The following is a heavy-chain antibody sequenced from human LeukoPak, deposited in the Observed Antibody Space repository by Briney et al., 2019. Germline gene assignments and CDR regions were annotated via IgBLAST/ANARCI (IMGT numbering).Heavy chain of an antibody. V-gene: IGHV3-23*01. Sequence: PGGSLRLSCAASGLTFSNYAMSWFRQAPGKGLEWVSGITSGFTPYYADSVKGRFTISRDNSKNTFHLQMNSLRAVDTAVYYCAKDYSDSRVGDVFFEYWGQGTLVTVSS. CDR3: AKDYSDSRVGDVFFEY. CDR1: GLTFSNYA. J-gene: IGHJ4*02. CDR2: ITSGFTP. D-gene: IGHD1-26*01.